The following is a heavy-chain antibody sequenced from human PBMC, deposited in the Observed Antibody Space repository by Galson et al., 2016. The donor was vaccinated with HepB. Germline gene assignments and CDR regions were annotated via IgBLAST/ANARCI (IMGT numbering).Heavy chain of an antibody. CDR1: GVSISSSTLY. V-gene: IGHV4-39*01. D-gene: IGHD5-18*01. J-gene: IGHJ4*02. CDR3: ASSHPRTAYFNF. Sequence: LSLTCTVSGVSISSSTLYWGWIRQPPGKGLEWIGRMHHSGSTDYNPSLKSRVTISVDTSKSQLSVELTSVAAADTAVYYCASSHPRTAYFNFWGQGTLVTVSS. CDR2: MHHSGST.